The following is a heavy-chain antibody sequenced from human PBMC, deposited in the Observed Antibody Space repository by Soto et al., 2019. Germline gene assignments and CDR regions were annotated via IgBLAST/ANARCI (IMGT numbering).Heavy chain of an antibody. CDR3: AREVNYYDSSGYPHYFDY. J-gene: IGHJ4*02. D-gene: IGHD3-22*01. V-gene: IGHV1-18*01. CDR2: ISAYNGNT. Sequence: QVQLVQSGAEVKKPGASVKVSCKASGYTFTSYGISWVRQAPGQGLEWMGWISAYNGNTNYAQKLQGRVTMTTDTSTSTAYMELRSLRSDDTAVYYCAREVNYYDSSGYPHYFDYWGQGPLVTVSS. CDR1: GYTFTSYG.